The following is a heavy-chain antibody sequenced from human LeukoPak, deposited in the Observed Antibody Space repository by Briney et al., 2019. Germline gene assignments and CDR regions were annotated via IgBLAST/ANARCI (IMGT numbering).Heavy chain of an antibody. J-gene: IGHJ4*02. D-gene: IGHD2-15*01. V-gene: IGHV1-2*02. CDR1: GYTFTGYY. CDR2: INPNSGGT. CDR3: ARDYCSGGSCVYYFDY. Sequence: ASVKVSCKASGYTFTGYYMHWVRQAPGQGLEWMGWINPNSGGTNYAQKFQGRVTMTRDTSISTAYMELSSLRSEDTAVYYCARDYCSGGSCVYYFDYWGQGTLVTVSS.